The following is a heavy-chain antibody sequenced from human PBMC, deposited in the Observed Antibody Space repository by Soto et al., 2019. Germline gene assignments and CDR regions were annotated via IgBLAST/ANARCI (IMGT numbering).Heavy chain of an antibody. CDR3: ANSSRDDIHFDY. J-gene: IGHJ4*02. Sequence: PGGSLRLSCAASGFTFSTYSMNWVRQAPGKGLEWVSYISSSSSTIFYADSLKGRFTVSRDNSRNTLYLQMNSLGAGDTAIYYCANSSRDDIHFDYWGPGTLVTVSS. D-gene: IGHD5-18*01. CDR2: ISSSSSTI. CDR1: GFTFSTYS. V-gene: IGHV3-48*01.